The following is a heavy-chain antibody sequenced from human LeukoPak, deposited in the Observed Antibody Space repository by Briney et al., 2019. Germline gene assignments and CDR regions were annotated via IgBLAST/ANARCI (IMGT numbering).Heavy chain of an antibody. Sequence: ASVKVSCKASGYTFTTYYTHWVRQAPGQGLEWMGIINPSGGTTSYAQSFKGRVTTTRNMSTTPVYSGLSSLRPQDTAVYDCGGDRWCDYCYWGQGAPVT. V-gene: IGHV1-46*01. CDR1: GYTFTTYY. D-gene: IGHD2-8*02. CDR2: INPSGGTT. CDR3: GGDRWCDYCY. J-gene: IGHJ4*02.